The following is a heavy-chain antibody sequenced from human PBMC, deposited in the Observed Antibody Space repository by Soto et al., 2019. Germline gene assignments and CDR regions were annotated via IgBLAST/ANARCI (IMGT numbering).Heavy chain of an antibody. V-gene: IGHV3-23*01. D-gene: IGHD6-25*01. Sequence: GGSLRLSCAASGFTFSNFAMTWVRQAPGEGLEWVSSISGTDDYTYYADSVKGRFTISRDNARNTLFLHMNNLRAEDTAVYYCAKGFRQGLRVASAWYWGEGTLVTVSS. CDR1: GFTFSNFA. CDR2: ISGTDDYT. J-gene: IGHJ4*02. CDR3: AKGFRQGLRVASAWY.